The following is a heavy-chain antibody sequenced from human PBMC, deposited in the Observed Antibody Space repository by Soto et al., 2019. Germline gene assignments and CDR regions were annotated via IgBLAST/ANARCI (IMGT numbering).Heavy chain of an antibody. CDR1: GFTIRNYW. V-gene: IGHV3-74*01. Sequence: EVQLVESGGGLVQPGGSLRLSCAASGFTIRNYWMHWVRQVPGKGLVWVSRINGDGSTNYADSVKSRFTISSDNAKNTLYLQMNTLRVEDTAVYYCARDSPLVRGVGFDYWGPGTLVTVSS. D-gene: IGHD3-10*01. CDR2: INGDGST. CDR3: ARDSPLVRGVGFDY. J-gene: IGHJ4*02.